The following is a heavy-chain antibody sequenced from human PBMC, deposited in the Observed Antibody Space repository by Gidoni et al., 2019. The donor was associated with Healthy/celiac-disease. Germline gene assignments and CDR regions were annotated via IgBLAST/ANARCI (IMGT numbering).Heavy chain of an antibody. V-gene: IGHV4-30-2*01. CDR3: ARGTYYYGSGPHFFDY. D-gene: IGHD3-10*01. CDR2: IYHSGST. Sequence: QLQLQESGSGLVKPSQTLSLTCAVSGGSISSGGYSWSWIRQPPGKGLEWIGYIYHSGSTYYNPSLKSRVTISVDRSKNQFSLKLSSVTAADTAVYYCARGTYYYGSGPHFFDYWGQGTLVTVSS. CDR1: GGSISSGGYS. J-gene: IGHJ4*02.